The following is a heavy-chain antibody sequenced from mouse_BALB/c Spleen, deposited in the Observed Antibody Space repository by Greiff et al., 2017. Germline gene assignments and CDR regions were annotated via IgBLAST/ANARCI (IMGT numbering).Heavy chain of an antibody. D-gene: IGHD2-3*01. Sequence: EVQLVETGGGLVQPKGSLKLSCAASGFTFNTNAMNWVRQAPGKGLEWVARIRSKSNNYATYYADSVKDRFTISRDDSQSMLYLQMNNLKTEDTAMYYCTRENDGYYFDYWGQGTTLTVSS. CDR3: TRENDGYYFDY. V-gene: IGHV10S3*01. CDR1: GFTFNTNA. CDR2: IRSKSNNYAT. J-gene: IGHJ2*01.